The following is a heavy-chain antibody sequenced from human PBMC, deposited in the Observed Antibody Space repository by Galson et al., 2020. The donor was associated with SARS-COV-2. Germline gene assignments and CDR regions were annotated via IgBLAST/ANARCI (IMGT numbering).Heavy chain of an antibody. CDR1: GFTFSSYE. D-gene: IGHD3-22*01. V-gene: IGHV3-48*03. CDR2: ISSSGSTI. J-gene: IGHJ6*03. CDR3: ARLPLHYYDSSGLPKIYYYYYMDV. Sequence: GGSLRLSCAASGFTFSSYEMNWVRQAPGKGLEWVSYISSSGSTIYYADPVKGRFTISRDNAKNSLYLQMNSLRAEDTAVYYCARLPLHYYDSSGLPKIYYYYYMDVWGKGTTVTVSS.